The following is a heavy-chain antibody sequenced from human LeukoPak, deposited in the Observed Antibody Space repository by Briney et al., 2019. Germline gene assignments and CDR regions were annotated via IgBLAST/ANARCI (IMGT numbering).Heavy chain of an antibody. CDR2: ISGSGGST. Sequence: PGGSLRLSCAASGFTFSSYAMSWVRQAPGKGLEWVSAISGSGGSTYYADSVKGRFTISRDNSKNTLYLQMNSLRAEDTAVYYCAKGARYYDFWSGYGQAGDGVFDYWGQGTLVTVSS. D-gene: IGHD3-3*01. J-gene: IGHJ4*02. V-gene: IGHV3-23*01. CDR1: GFTFSSYA. CDR3: AKGARYYDFWSGYGQAGDGVFDY.